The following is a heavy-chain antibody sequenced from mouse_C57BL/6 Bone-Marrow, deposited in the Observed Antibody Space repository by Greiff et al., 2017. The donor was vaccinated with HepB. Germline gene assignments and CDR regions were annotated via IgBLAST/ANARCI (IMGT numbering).Heavy chain of an antibody. CDR3: TIITTVVATD. D-gene: IGHD1-1*01. J-gene: IGHJ2*01. CDR2: IYPGNSDT. CDR1: GYTFTSYW. Sequence: EVQLQQSGTVLARPGASVKMSCKTSGYTFTSYWMHWVKQRPGQGLVWIGAIYPGNSDTSYNQKFKGKAKLTAVTSASTAYMELSSLTNEDSAVYYCTIITTVVATDWGQGTTLTVSS. V-gene: IGHV1-5*01.